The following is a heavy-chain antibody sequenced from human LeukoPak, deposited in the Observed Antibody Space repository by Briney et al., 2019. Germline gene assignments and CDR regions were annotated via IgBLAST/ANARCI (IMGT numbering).Heavy chain of an antibody. Sequence: GESLKISCKGSGYSFTSYWIGWVRQMPGKGLEWMGIIYPGDSDTTYSPSFQGQVTISADKSISTAYLQWSSLKASDTAMYYCARRVRYYDFWSGYPDAFDIWGRGTMVTVSA. V-gene: IGHV5-51*01. CDR2: IYPGDSDT. CDR3: ARRVRYYDFWSGYPDAFDI. J-gene: IGHJ3*02. D-gene: IGHD3-3*01. CDR1: GYSFTSYW.